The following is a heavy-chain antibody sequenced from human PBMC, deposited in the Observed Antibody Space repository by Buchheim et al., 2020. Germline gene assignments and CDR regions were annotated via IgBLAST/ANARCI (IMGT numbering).Heavy chain of an antibody. CDR1: GFTFSSYG. CDR3: ARDMTSYSYCSSTSCHNWFDP. Sequence: QVQLVESGGGVVQPGRSLRLSCAASGFTFSSYGMHWVRQAPGKGLEWVAVIWYDGSNKYYADSVKGRFTISRDNSKNTLYLQMNSLRAEDTAVYYCARDMTSYSYCSSTSCHNWFDPWGQGTL. V-gene: IGHV3-33*01. D-gene: IGHD2-2*01. CDR2: IWYDGSNK. J-gene: IGHJ5*02.